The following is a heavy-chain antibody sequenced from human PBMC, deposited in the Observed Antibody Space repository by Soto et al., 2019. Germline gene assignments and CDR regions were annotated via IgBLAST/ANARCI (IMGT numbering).Heavy chain of an antibody. Sequence: EVQLVESGGGLVQPGGSLRLSCAASGFTFSSYSMNWVRQAPGKGLEWVSYISSSSSTIYYADSVKGRFTISRDNAKNSLYLQMNSLRDEDTAVYYCARDYSDSSGYYASLDYWGQGTLVTVSS. CDR3: ARDYSDSSGYYASLDY. CDR2: ISSSSSTI. CDR1: GFTFSSYS. V-gene: IGHV3-48*02. D-gene: IGHD3-22*01. J-gene: IGHJ4*02.